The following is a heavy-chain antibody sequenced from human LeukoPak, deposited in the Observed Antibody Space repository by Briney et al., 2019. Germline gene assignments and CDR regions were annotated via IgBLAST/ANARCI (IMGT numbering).Heavy chain of an antibody. CDR3: ARGGDYYGSGSYYAFDP. J-gene: IGHJ5*02. V-gene: IGHV4-59*01. D-gene: IGHD3-10*01. CDR2: IYYSGST. Sequence: SETLSLTCTVSGGSISSYYWSWLRQPPGKGLEWIGYIYYSGSTDYNPSLKSRVTISVDTSKNQFSLKLSSVTAADTAMYYCARGGDYYGSGSYYAFDPWGQGTLVTVSS. CDR1: GGSISSYY.